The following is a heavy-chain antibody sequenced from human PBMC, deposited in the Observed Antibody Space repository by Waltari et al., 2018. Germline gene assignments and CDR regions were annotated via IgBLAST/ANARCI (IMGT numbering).Heavy chain of an antibody. J-gene: IGHJ4*02. Sequence: QVQLQESGPGLVKPSETLSLTCAVAGYSISSGYYWGWLRRPPGKGREWMGSIYHSGSTYYNPSLKSRVTISVDTSKNQFSLKLSSVTAADTAVYYCARADFWSGYHFDYWGQGTLVTVSS. CDR3: ARADFWSGYHFDY. CDR2: IYHSGST. D-gene: IGHD3-3*01. V-gene: IGHV4-38-2*01. CDR1: GYSISSGYY.